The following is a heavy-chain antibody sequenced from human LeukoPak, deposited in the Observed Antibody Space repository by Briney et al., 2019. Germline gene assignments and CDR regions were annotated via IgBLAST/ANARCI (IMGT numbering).Heavy chain of an antibody. CDR3: ARHPKVLIAAANY. J-gene: IGHJ4*02. Sequence: SETLSLTCTVSGGSISSYYWSWIRQPPGKGLEWIGSIYYSGSTYYNPSLKSRVTISVDTSKNQFSLKLSSVTAADTAVYYCARHPKVLIAAANYWGQGTLVTVSS. CDR1: GGSISSYY. D-gene: IGHD6-13*01. CDR2: IYYSGST. V-gene: IGHV4-39*01.